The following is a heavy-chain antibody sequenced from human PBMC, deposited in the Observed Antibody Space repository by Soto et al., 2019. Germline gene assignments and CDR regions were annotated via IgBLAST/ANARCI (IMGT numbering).Heavy chain of an antibody. J-gene: IGHJ4*02. Sequence: SETLSLTCTASGGSISSYYWSWIRQPPGKGLEWIGYIYYSGSTNYNPSLKSRVTISVDTSKNQFSLKLSSVTAADTAVYYCAREIPKYSYGEGTFDYWGQGTLVTVSS. CDR3: AREIPKYSYGEGTFDY. D-gene: IGHD5-18*01. CDR2: IYYSGST. CDR1: GGSISSYY. V-gene: IGHV4-59*01.